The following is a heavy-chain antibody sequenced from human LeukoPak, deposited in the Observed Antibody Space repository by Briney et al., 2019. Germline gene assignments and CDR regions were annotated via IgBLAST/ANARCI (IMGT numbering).Heavy chain of an antibody. V-gene: IGHV1-69*13. CDR2: IIPMFGTA. J-gene: IGHJ3*02. Sequence: ASVKVSCKASGDTFSSSAISWVRQAPGQGLEWMGGIIPMFGTANHAQNFQGRVTITADESTTTAYMELISLRSEDTAIYYCVMGGYYYDSSGYSPGALDIWGQGTMVSVSS. CDR1: GDTFSSSA. D-gene: IGHD3-22*01. CDR3: VMGGYYYDSSGYSPGALDI.